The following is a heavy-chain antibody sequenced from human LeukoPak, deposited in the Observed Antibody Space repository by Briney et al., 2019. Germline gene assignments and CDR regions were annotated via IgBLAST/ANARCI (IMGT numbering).Heavy chain of an antibody. J-gene: IGHJ4*02. CDR1: GFAFSNYA. V-gene: IGHV3-23*01. Sequence: PGGSLRLSCTPSGFAFSNYAMNWVRPAPGKRAEWGSGISGFNKYYADSVKGRFTIFRDNSKNVLYLQMDRLRAEDTAVYSCAKDVCTSPRCLLYFDSWGQGTLVTVSS. D-gene: IGHD2-8*01. CDR2: ISGFNK. CDR3: AKDVCTSPRCLLYFDS.